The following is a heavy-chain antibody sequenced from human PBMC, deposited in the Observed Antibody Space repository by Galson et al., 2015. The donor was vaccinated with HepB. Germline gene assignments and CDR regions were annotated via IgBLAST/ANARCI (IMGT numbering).Heavy chain of an antibody. Sequence: TLSLTCAVSGGSISSGGYSWRWIRQPPGKGLEWIGYIYHSGSTYYNPSLKSRVTISVDRSKNQFSLKLSSVTAADTAVYYCARGPPYSYGEDDAFDIWGQGTMVTVSS. D-gene: IGHD5-18*01. V-gene: IGHV4-30-2*01. CDR3: ARGPPYSYGEDDAFDI. CDR1: GGSISSGGYS. CDR2: IYHSGST. J-gene: IGHJ3*02.